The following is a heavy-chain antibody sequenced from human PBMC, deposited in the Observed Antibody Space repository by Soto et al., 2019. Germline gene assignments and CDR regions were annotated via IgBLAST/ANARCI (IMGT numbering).Heavy chain of an antibody. CDR3: ARASYCSGGSCYSNDAFDI. V-gene: IGHV4-31*03. CDR2: IYYSGST. CDR1: GGSIGSGGYY. D-gene: IGHD2-15*01. J-gene: IGHJ3*02. Sequence: QVQLQESGPGLVKPSQTLSLTCTVSGGSIGSGGYYWSWIRQHPGKGLEWIGYIYYSGSTYYNPSLKSRVTISVDTSKNQFSLKLSSVTAADTAVYYCARASYCSGGSCYSNDAFDIWGQGTMVTVSS.